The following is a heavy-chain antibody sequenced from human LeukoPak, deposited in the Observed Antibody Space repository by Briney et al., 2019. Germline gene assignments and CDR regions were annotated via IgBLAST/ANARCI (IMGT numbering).Heavy chain of an antibody. J-gene: IGHJ4*02. D-gene: IGHD3-16*01. CDR1: GDSVSSNSAA. CDR3: ARFDYGAPDY. Sequence: PSQTLSLTCAISGDSVSSNSAAWNWIRQSPSRGLEWLGRTYYRSKWYNDYTVSVKSRVSINPDTSKNQFSLQLKSVTPEDTAIYYCARFDYGAPDYWGQGTLVTVSS. CDR2: TYYRSKWYN. V-gene: IGHV6-1*01.